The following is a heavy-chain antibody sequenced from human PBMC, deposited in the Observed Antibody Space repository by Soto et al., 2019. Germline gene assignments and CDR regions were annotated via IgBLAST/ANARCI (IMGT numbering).Heavy chain of an antibody. J-gene: IGHJ4*02. CDR2: IYYSGST. D-gene: IGHD5-18*01. CDR1: GGSISSSSYY. V-gene: IGHV4-39*01. CDR3: ARHSGYSYGLFDY. Sequence: PSETLSLTCTVSGGSISSSSYYWGWIRQPPGKGLEWIGSIYYSGSTYYNPSLKSRVTISVDTSKNQFSLKLSSVTAADTAVYYCARHSGYSYGLFDYWGQGTLVTVSS.